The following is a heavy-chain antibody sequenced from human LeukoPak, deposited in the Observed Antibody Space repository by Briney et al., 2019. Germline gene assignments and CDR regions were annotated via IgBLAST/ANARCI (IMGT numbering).Heavy chain of an antibody. V-gene: IGHV3-30*02. D-gene: IGHD3-10*01. CDR1: GFSFSNYD. CDR2: IRYDGSNK. Sequence: PGGSLRLSCAASGFSFSNYDMHWVRQAPGKGLEWVAFIRYDGSNKYYADSVKGRFTISRDNSKSTLYLQMNSLRAEDTAVYYCAKGSLGFAQHWGQGTLVTVSS. J-gene: IGHJ1*01. CDR3: AKGSLGFAQH.